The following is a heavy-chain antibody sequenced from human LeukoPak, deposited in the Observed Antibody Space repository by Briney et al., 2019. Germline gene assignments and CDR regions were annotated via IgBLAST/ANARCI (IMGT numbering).Heavy chain of an antibody. V-gene: IGHV1-18*01. CDR3: AGDIVVLPPAMRVGALNWFDP. D-gene: IGHD2-2*01. J-gene: IGHJ5*02. CDR1: GYTFTSYG. CDR2: ISAYNGNT. Sequence: ASVKVSCKASGYTFTSYGISWVRQAPGQGLEWMGWISAYNGNTNYAQKLQGRVTMTTDTSTSTAYMELRSLRSDDTAVYYCAGDIVVLPPAMRVGALNWFDPWGQGTLVTVSS.